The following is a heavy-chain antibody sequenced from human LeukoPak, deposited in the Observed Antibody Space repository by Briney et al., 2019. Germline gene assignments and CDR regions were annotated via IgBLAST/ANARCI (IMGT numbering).Heavy chain of an antibody. CDR3: ARVGGDDYGDPNAYYFDY. Sequence: GASVKVSCKASGYTFTGYYIHWLRQAPGQGLEWMGRINPNSGGTNYAQKFQGRVTMTRDTSISTAYMELSSLRSDDTAVYYCARVGGDDYGDPNAYYFDYWGQGTLVTVSS. J-gene: IGHJ4*02. CDR2: INPNSGGT. D-gene: IGHD4-17*01. CDR1: GYTFTGYY. V-gene: IGHV1-2*06.